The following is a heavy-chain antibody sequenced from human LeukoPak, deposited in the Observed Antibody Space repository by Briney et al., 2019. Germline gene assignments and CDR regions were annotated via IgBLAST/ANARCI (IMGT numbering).Heavy chain of an antibody. Sequence: GGSLRLSCAASGFTFSNAWMSWVRQAPGKGLEWVDRIKSKTDGGTTDYAAPVKGRFTISRDDSKNTLYLQMNSLKTEDTAVYYCTTDPIAVAGTSFDIWGQGTMVTVSS. CDR1: GFTFSNAW. CDR3: TTDPIAVAGTSFDI. V-gene: IGHV3-15*01. D-gene: IGHD6-19*01. J-gene: IGHJ3*02. CDR2: IKSKTDGGTT.